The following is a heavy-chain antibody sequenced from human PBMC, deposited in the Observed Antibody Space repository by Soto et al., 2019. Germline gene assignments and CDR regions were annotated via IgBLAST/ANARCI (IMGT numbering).Heavy chain of an antibody. V-gene: IGHV3-74*01. Sequence: EVQLVEPGGGLVQPGGSLRLSCAASAFTFSSYWMNWVRQAPGKGPVWVSRINSDGSITGYADSVKGRFTMSRDNAKNTLYLQLNSLSAEDTAVYYCARRDQIAYYYGMDVWGQGTTVTVSS. CDR3: ARRDQIAYYYGMDV. CDR2: INSDGSIT. J-gene: IGHJ6*02. D-gene: IGHD2-21*01. CDR1: AFTFSSYW.